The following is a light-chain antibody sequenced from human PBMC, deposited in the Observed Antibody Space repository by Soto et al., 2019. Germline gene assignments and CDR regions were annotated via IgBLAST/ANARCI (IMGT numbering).Light chain of an antibody. CDR1: SRDVGSYNF. Sequence: QSALTQPRSVSGSPGQSVTISCTGASRDVGSYNFLSWYQHRPGKAPKLMIYDVNKRPSGVPDRFSGSKSGSTASLTISGLQADDEADYYCCSYAGTYTVVFGGGTKVTVL. CDR2: DVN. V-gene: IGLV2-11*01. J-gene: IGLJ2*01. CDR3: CSYAGTYTVV.